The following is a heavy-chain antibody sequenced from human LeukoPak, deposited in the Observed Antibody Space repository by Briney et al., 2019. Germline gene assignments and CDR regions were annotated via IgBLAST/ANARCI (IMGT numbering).Heavy chain of an antibody. D-gene: IGHD2-2*01. J-gene: IGHJ4*02. V-gene: IGHV4-39*01. CDR3: ASLGIVVVPAAIFADY. Sequence: SETLSIKCTVTARSISSSSYYGSWIRQTPGKGLAWVVSIYYSGSTYYHPFLTSRVTISVDPSKNQFSLKLSSVTAADTAVYYCASLGIVVVPAAIFADYWGQGTLVTVSS. CDR2: IYYSGST. CDR1: ARSISSSSYY.